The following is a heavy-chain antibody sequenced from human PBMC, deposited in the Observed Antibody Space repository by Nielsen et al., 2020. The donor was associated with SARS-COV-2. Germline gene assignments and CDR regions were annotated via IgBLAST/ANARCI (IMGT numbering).Heavy chain of an antibody. V-gene: IGHV3-7*03. CDR2: IRPDGTGA. CDR3: KSEGN. J-gene: IGHJ4*02. CDR1: GFTFSASW. Sequence: GGSLRLSCAASGFTFSASWMAWVRQAPGKGLEWLSNIRPDGTGANYVDSVKGRFTISRDNAKNLLYLQMRSLRADDTAVYFCKSEGNWGQGTLVTVS.